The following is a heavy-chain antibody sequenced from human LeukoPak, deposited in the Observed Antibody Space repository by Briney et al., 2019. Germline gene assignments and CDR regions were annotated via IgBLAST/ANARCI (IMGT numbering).Heavy chain of an antibody. V-gene: IGHV4-59*01. CDR1: RGSTRAYY. Sequence: SETLSLTCIVSRGSTRAYYWSWSRRPPGKGLEWIGYIHSSGSTDSSPSLKSRVTILIDTSKNQFSLKLSSVTAADTAVYYCARVSSGWYNPFDFWGQGTLVTVSS. D-gene: IGHD6-19*01. J-gene: IGHJ4*02. CDR3: ARVSSGWYNPFDF. CDR2: IHSSGST.